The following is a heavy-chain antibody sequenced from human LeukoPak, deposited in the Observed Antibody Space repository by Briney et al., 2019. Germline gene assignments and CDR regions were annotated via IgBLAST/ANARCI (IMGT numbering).Heavy chain of an antibody. CDR2: IYHSGST. CDR1: GYSISSGYY. CDR3: ASEVVVPAAFDY. J-gene: IGHJ4*02. V-gene: IGHV4-38-2*01. D-gene: IGHD2-2*01. Sequence: PSETLSLTCAVSGYSISSGYYWGWIRRPPGKGLEWIGSIYHSGSTYYNPSLKSRVTISVDTSKNQFSLKLSSVTAADTAVYYCASEVVVPAAFDYWGQGTLVTVPS.